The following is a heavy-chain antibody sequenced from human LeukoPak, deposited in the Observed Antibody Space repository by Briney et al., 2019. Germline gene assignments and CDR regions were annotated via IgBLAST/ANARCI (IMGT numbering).Heavy chain of an antibody. D-gene: IGHD3-10*01. CDR1: GGSISGSSYY. J-gene: IGHJ4*02. CDR3: ARGTPELWFGDYYFDY. Sequence: SETLSLTCTVSGGSISGSSYYWGWIRQPPGKGLEWIGSIYYSGSTYYNPSLKSRVTISVDTSKNQFSLKLNSVTATDTAVYYCARGTPELWFGDYYFDYWGQGTLVTVSS. CDR2: IYYSGST. V-gene: IGHV4-39*02.